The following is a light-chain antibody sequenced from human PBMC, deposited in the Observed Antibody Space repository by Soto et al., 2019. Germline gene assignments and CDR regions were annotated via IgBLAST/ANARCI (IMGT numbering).Light chain of an antibody. Sequence: EVVLTQSPATLSVSQGNRATLACRSSQSVNSDLAWYQQKPGQAPRLLIYGASTRATGTPTRFSGSGSGTEFTLTISSLQSEDFAVYFCQQYNNWPPYTFGQGTLLEIK. CDR3: QQYNNWPPYT. V-gene: IGKV3-15*01. J-gene: IGKJ2*01. CDR1: QSVNSD. CDR2: GAS.